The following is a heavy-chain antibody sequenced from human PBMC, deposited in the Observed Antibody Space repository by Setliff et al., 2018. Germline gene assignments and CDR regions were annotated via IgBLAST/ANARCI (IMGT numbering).Heavy chain of an antibody. CDR3: AREGGWNGIILYYFDY. V-gene: IGHV1-69*10. J-gene: IGHJ4*02. Sequence: GASVKVSCKASGGTFSNYAISWVRQAPGQGLEWMGVIIPILGIANYAQKFQGRVTMTRNTSISTAYMELSSLRSEDTAVYYCAREGGWNGIILYYFDYWGQGTLVTVSS. CDR2: IIPILGIA. CDR1: GGTFSNYA. D-gene: IGHD1-1*01.